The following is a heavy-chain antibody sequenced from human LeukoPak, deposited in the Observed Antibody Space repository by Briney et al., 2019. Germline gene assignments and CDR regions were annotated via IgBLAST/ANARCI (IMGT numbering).Heavy chain of an antibody. V-gene: IGHV4-4*07. J-gene: IGHJ3*02. CDR3: ASAYYDFWSGYRGDAFDI. Sequence: SETLSLTCSVSGGSISTYYWSWIRQSAGKGLEWIGRIYKSGSSNYNPSLKSRVSISVDSSKNHFSLNLTSVTAEDTAVYYCASAYYDFWSGYRGDAFDIWGQGTMVTVSS. CDR1: GGSISTYY. CDR2: IYKSGSS. D-gene: IGHD3-3*01.